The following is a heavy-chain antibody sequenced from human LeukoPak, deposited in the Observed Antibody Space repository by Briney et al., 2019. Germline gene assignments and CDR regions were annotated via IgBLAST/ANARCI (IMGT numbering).Heavy chain of an antibody. J-gene: IGHJ4*02. V-gene: IGHV3-23*01. D-gene: IGHD2-2*01. CDR1: GFTFSSYA. Sequence: GGSLRLSCAASGFTFSSYAMSWVRQAPGKGLEWVSAISGSGGSTYYADSVKGRSTISRDNSKNTLYLQMNSLRAEDTAVYYCAKATSLGYCSSTSCYLDYWGQGTLVTVSS. CDR3: AKATSLGYCSSTSCYLDY. CDR2: ISGSGGST.